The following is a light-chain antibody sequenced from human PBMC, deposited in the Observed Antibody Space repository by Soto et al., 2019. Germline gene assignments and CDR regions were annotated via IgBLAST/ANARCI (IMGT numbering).Light chain of an antibody. Sequence: IVMTQSPATLSVSPGERVTLSCRASQTINSNLAWYQRRPGQAPRLLIYGASTRASGIPVRFRGSGSGTEFTLTISSLQSEDFAVYYCQQHYDGPPWTFGQGTKEEIK. V-gene: IGKV3-15*01. CDR1: QTINSN. CDR3: QQHYDGPPWT. CDR2: GAS. J-gene: IGKJ1*01.